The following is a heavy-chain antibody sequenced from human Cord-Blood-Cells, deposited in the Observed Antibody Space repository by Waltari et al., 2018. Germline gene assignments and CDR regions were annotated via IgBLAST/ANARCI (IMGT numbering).Heavy chain of an antibody. Sequence: QVQLVQSGAEVKKPGASVKVSCKASGYTFTSYYMHWVRQAPGQGLEWMGIINPSGGSTSYAQKFQGRVSMTRDTSTSTVYMELSSLRSVDTAVYYCARDKEPMVRGVITYYFDYWGPGTLVTVSS. J-gene: IGHJ4*02. D-gene: IGHD3-10*01. CDR3: ARDKEPMVRGVITYYFDY. CDR1: GYTFTSYY. V-gene: IGHV1-46*01. CDR2: INPSGGST.